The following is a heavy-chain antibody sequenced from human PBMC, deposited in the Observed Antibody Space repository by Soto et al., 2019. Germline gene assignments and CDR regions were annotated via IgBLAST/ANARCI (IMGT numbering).Heavy chain of an antibody. J-gene: IGHJ3*02. V-gene: IGHV3-66*01. D-gene: IGHD3-22*01. CDR1: GFTVSSNY. CDR3: ARTGYYDSSGYYPQGAFDI. Sequence: GGSLRLSCAASGFTVSSNYMSWVRQAPGKGLEWVSVIYSGGSTYYADSVKGRFTISRDNSKNTLYLQMNSLRAEDTAVYYCARTGYYDSSGYYPQGAFDIWGQGTMVTVSS. CDR2: IYSGGST.